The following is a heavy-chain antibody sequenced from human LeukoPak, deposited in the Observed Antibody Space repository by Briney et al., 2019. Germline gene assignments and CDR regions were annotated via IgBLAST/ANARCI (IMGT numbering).Heavy chain of an antibody. J-gene: IGHJ4*02. CDR3: ARQIGYSSSWYGAYFDY. CDR2: ISAYNGNT. Sequence: ASVKVSCKASGYTFTSYGISWVRQAPGQGLEWMGWISAYNGNTNYAQKLQGRVTMTTDTSTSTAYMELRSLRSDDTAVYYCARQIGYSSSWYGAYFDYWGQGTLVTVSS. CDR1: GYTFTSYG. V-gene: IGHV1-18*01. D-gene: IGHD6-13*01.